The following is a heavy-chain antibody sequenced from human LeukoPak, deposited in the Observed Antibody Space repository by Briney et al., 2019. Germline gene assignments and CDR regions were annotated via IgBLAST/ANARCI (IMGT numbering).Heavy chain of an antibody. V-gene: IGHV4-38-2*01. J-gene: IGHJ4*02. CDR3: ARADSSGTPNLS. CDR1: GYSISSGYY. Sequence: PSETLSLTCAVSGYSISSGYYWGWIRQPPGKGLEWIGSIYHSGSTYYNPSLKSRVAISVDTSKNQFSLKLSSVTAADTAVYYCARADSSGTPNLSWGQGTLVTVSS. CDR2: IYHSGST. D-gene: IGHD3-22*01.